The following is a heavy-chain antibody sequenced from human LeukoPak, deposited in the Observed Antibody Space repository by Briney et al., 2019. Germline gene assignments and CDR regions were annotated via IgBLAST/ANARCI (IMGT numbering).Heavy chain of an antibody. CDR1: GGSISSYY. D-gene: IGHD2-2*01. V-gene: IGHV4-4*07. Sequence: SETLSLTCTVSGGSISSYYWSWIRQPAGKGLEWIGRIYTRGSTNYNPSLKSRVTMSVDTSKNQFSLKLSSVTAADTAVYYCARDQVVPAAMRNYYYYYMDVWGKGTTVTVSS. J-gene: IGHJ6*03. CDR3: ARDQVVPAAMRNYYYYYMDV. CDR2: IYTRGST.